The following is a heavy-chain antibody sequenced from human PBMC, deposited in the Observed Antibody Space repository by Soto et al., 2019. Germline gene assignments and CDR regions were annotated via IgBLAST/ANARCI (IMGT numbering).Heavy chain of an antibody. D-gene: IGHD5-18*01. CDR1: GYTFTSYG. V-gene: IGHV1-18*04. CDR3: ARGKLGGYSYGRFSY. Sequence: ASVKVSCKASGYTFTSYGISWVRQAPGQGLEWMGWISAYNGNTNYAQKLQGSVTMTTDTSTSTAYMELRSLRSDDTAVYYCARGKLGGYSYGRFSYWGQGTLVTVYS. J-gene: IGHJ4*02. CDR2: ISAYNGNT.